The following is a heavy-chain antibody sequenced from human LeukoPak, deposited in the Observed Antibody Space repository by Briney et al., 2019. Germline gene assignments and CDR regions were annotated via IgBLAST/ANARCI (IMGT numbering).Heavy chain of an antibody. CDR1: GGSISSYY. CDR3: AREGGGYDFWSGYYTLDY. D-gene: IGHD3-3*01. J-gene: IGHJ4*02. Sequence: PSETLSLTCTVSGGSISSYYWSWIRQPAGKGLEWIGRIYTSGSTNYNPSLKSRVTMSVDTSKNQFSLKLSSVIAADTAVYYCAREGGGYDFWSGYYTLDYWGQGTLVTVSS. V-gene: IGHV4-4*07. CDR2: IYTSGST.